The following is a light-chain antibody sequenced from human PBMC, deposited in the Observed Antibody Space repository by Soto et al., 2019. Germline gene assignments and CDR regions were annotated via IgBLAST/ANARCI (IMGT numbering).Light chain of an antibody. V-gene: IGKV3-15*01. Sequence: EIVMTQSPATLSVSPGERATLSCRASQSVSSNLAWYQQKPGQAPRLLIYAASTRATGIPARFSGSGSGTEFTLTISSLQSEDFVVYYCQQYNKWPPYTFGQGTKLEIK. CDR3: QQYNKWPPYT. CDR2: AAS. J-gene: IGKJ2*01. CDR1: QSVSSN.